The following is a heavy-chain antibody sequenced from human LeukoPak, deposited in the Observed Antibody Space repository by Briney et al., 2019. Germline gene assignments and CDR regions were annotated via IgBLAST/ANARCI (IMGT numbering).Heavy chain of an antibody. D-gene: IGHD3-10*01. CDR2: INAGNGYT. Sequence: KPGASVKASCKASGYTFTSYAMHWVRQAPGQRLEWMGWINAGNGYTKYSQKFQGRLTITADESTTTAYMDLSSLRSEDTAIYYCTRDRGYPYYYMDVWGKGTTVTVSS. CDR3: TRDRGYPYYYMDV. CDR1: GYTFTSYA. J-gene: IGHJ6*03. V-gene: IGHV1-3*01.